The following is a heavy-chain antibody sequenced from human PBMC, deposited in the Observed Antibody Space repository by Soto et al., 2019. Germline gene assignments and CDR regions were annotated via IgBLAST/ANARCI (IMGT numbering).Heavy chain of an antibody. CDR2: IIPILGIA. Sequence: SVKVSCKASGGTFSSYTISWVRQAPGQGLEWMGRIIPILGIANYAQKFQGRVTITADKSTSTAYMELSSLRSEDTAVYYCARETYSGYHPYYFDYWGQGTLVTVSS. J-gene: IGHJ4*02. D-gene: IGHD5-12*01. CDR3: ARETYSGYHPYYFDY. V-gene: IGHV1-69*04. CDR1: GGTFSSYT.